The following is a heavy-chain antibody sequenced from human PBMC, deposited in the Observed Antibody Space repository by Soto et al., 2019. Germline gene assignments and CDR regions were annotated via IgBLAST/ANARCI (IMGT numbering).Heavy chain of an antibody. CDR2: ISYDGSNK. D-gene: IGHD3-3*01. J-gene: IGHJ6*02. CDR1: GFTFSSYG. CDR3: AKDRVTIFGVVNHYYYYYGMDV. V-gene: IGHV3-30*18. Sequence: GGSLRLSCAASGFTFSSYGMHWVRQAPGKGLEWVAVISYDGSNKYYADSVKGRFTISRDNSKNTLYLQMNSLRAEDTAVYYCAKDRVTIFGVVNHYYYYYGMDVWGQGTKVTVSS.